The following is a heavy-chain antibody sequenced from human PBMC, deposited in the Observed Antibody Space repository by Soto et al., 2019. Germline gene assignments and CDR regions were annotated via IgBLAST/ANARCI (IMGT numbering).Heavy chain of an antibody. CDR3: ARDMVVAATRNWFYYYGMDV. D-gene: IGHD2-15*01. Sequence: SLRLSCAASGFTFSSYGMHWVRQAPGKGLEWVAVIWYDGSNKYYADSVKGRFTISRDNSKNTLYLQMNSLRAEDTAVYYCARDMVVAATRNWFYYYGMDVWGQGTTVTVSS. V-gene: IGHV3-33*01. CDR2: IWYDGSNK. CDR1: GFTFSSYG. J-gene: IGHJ6*02.